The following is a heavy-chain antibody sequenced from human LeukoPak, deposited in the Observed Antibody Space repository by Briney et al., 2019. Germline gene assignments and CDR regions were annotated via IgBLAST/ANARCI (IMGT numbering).Heavy chain of an antibody. CDR1: GGSFSGYY. V-gene: IGHV4-34*01. Sequence: KASETLSLTCAVYGGSFSGYYWSWIRQPPGKGLEWIGEINHSGSTNYNPSLKSRVTISVDTSKNQFSLKLSSVTAADTAVYYCARGVIPNWFDPWGQGTLVTVSS. J-gene: IGHJ5*02. CDR2: INHSGST. D-gene: IGHD2-21*01. CDR3: ARGVIPNWFDP.